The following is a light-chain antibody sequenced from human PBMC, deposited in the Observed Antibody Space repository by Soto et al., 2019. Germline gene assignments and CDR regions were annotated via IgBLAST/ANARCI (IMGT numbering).Light chain of an antibody. Sequence: EIVLTQSPGTLSLSPGERATLSCRASQSVSSSYLGWYQQEPGQAPRLLIFGASRRATGIPDRISGSGSGTDFTLTITRLEPEDFAVYYCQHYASSPTTFGQGTRLEIK. CDR1: QSVSSSY. CDR2: GAS. CDR3: QHYASSPTT. J-gene: IGKJ5*01. V-gene: IGKV3-20*01.